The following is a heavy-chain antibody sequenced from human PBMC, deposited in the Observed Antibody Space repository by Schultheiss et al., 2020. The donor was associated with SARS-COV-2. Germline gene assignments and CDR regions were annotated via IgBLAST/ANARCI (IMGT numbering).Heavy chain of an antibody. CDR3: ARREGGWIDY. D-gene: IGHD3-3*01. CDR1: GGSINSGSYY. V-gene: IGHV4-61*02. CDR2: IYTSGST. J-gene: IGHJ4*02. Sequence: SETLSLTCTVSGGSINSGSYYWSWIRQPAGKGLEWIGRIYTSGSTNYNPSLKSRVTISVDTSKNQFSLKLSSVTAADTAVYYCARREGGWIDYWGQGTLVTVSS.